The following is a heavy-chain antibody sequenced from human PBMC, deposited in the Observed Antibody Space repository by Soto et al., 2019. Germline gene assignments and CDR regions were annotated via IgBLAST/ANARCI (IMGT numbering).Heavy chain of an antibody. J-gene: IGHJ6*02. D-gene: IGHD6-13*01. CDR3: DQTGAVGMGYHYYGMDV. Sequence: LSLTCSVSGVAMTYGGYSWSWIRQSPEKGLEWLGYIGHLETTYYNPSFKSRLSLSIDRTRNQFSLSLSSMTAADTAVYYCDQTGAVGMGYHYYGMDVWGQGTRVTVSS. CDR1: GVAMTYGGYS. CDR2: IGHLETT. V-gene: IGHV4-30-2*06.